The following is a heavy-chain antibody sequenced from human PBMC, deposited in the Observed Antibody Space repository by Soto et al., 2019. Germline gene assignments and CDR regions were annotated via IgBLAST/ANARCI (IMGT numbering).Heavy chain of an antibody. Sequence: ASVKVSFKTSGYTFTSYAMHWVRQAPGQRLEWMGWINAGNGNTKYSQKFQGRVTITRDTSASTDYMELSSLRSEDTAVYYCASGLVGVGMDVWGQGTTVNVSS. J-gene: IGHJ6*02. CDR1: GYTFTSYA. CDR2: INAGNGNT. D-gene: IGHD3-3*01. CDR3: ASGLVGVGMDV. V-gene: IGHV1-3*01.